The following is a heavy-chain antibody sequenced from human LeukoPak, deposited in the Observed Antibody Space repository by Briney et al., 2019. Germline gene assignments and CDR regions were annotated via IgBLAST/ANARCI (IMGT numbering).Heavy chain of an antibody. Sequence: GGSLRLSCAASGFTFSSYEMNWVRQAPGKGLEWVSYISSSGSTIYYADSLKGRFTISRDNAKNSLYLQMNSLRAEDTAVYYCARGPYSGYDPFDYWGQGTLVTVSS. D-gene: IGHD5-12*01. CDR2: ISSSGSTI. CDR1: GFTFSSYE. J-gene: IGHJ4*02. CDR3: ARGPYSGYDPFDY. V-gene: IGHV3-48*03.